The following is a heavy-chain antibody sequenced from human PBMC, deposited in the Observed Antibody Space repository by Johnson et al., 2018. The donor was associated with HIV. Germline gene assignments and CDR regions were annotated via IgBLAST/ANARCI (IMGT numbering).Heavy chain of an antibody. CDR1: GFPFNNYA. CDR2: VVGSGAST. CDR3: ATHSSSWADAFDI. D-gene: IGHD6-13*01. V-gene: IGHV3-23*04. Sequence: VQLVESGGGLVQPGGSLRLSCAASGFPFNNYAMTWVRQAPGKGLEWVSGVVGSGASTYYADSVKGRFTISRDNSKNTLYLQMNSLRAEDTAVYYCATHSSSWADAFDIWGQGTMVTVSS. J-gene: IGHJ3*02.